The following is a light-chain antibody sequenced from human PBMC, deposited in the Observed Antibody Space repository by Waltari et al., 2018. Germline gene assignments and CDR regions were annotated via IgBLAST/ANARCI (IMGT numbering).Light chain of an antibody. CDR3: QVWDSSSDR. CDR1: NLGSKS. J-gene: IGLJ2*01. Sequence: SYVLTQPPSVSVAPGKTARITCGGNNLGSKSVHWYQQKPGQAPVLVIYYDSDWPSGIPERFSGCNSGNTDTLTISRVEAGDEADYYCQVWDSSSDRFGGGTKLTVL. CDR2: YDS. V-gene: IGLV3-21*04.